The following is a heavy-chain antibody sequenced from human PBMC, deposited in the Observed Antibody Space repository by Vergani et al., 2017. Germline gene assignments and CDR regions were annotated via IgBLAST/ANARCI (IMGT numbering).Heavy chain of an antibody. CDR2: ISGSGGST. CDR1: GFTFSSYA. Sequence: EVQLLESGGGLVQPGGSLRLSCAASGFTFSSYAMSWVRQAPGKGLEWVSAISGSGGSTYYADSGKGRFTISRDNSKNTLYLQMNSLSAEDTAVYYCADYGAGRPFDYWGQGTLVTVSS. D-gene: IGHD3-10*01. J-gene: IGHJ4*02. V-gene: IGHV3-23*01. CDR3: ADYGAGRPFDY.